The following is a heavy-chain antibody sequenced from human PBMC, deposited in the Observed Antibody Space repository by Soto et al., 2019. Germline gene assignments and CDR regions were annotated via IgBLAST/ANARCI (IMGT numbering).Heavy chain of an antibody. Sequence: LSLTCAVYGGSFSGYYWSWIRQPPGKGLEWIGEINHSGSTNYNPSLKSRVTISVDTSKNRFSLKLSSVTAADTAVYYCARGRGPAAIRGGTYNYYYYYGMDVWGQGTTVTVSS. D-gene: IGHD2-2*02. J-gene: IGHJ6*02. CDR1: GGSFSGYY. CDR2: INHSGST. CDR3: ARGRGPAAIRGGTYNYYYYYGMDV. V-gene: IGHV4-34*01.